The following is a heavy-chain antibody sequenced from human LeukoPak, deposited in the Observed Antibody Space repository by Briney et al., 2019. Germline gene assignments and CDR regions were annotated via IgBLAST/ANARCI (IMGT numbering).Heavy chain of an antibody. D-gene: IGHD3-9*01. CDR2: IGRSGTTI. CDR1: GFTFRSYA. J-gene: IGHJ4*02. V-gene: IGHV3-48*03. CDR3: ARSGKIYFDWLLDY. Sequence: PGRSLRLSYAASGFTFRSYAMHWVRQVPGRGLEWVSYIGRSGTTIHYADSVKGRFTISWDNAKKSLYLQMNSLRAEDTAVYYCARSGKIYFDWLLDYWGQGTLVTVSS.